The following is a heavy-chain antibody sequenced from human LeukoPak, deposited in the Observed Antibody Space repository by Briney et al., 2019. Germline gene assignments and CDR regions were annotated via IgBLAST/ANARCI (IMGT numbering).Heavy chain of an antibody. Sequence: ASVKVSCKASGGTFSSYAISWVRQAPGQGLEWMGIINPSGGSTSYAQKFQGRVTMTRDTSTSTVYMELSSLRSEDTAVYYCARGDTAMVSGDYWGQGTLVTVSS. CDR2: INPSGGST. V-gene: IGHV1-46*01. J-gene: IGHJ4*02. CDR1: GGTFSSYA. CDR3: ARGDTAMVSGDY. D-gene: IGHD5-18*01.